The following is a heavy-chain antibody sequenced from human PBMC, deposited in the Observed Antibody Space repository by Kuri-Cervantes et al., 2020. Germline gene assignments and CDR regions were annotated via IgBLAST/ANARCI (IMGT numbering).Heavy chain of an antibody. J-gene: IGHJ3*02. CDR1: GYTFTSYD. V-gene: IGHV1-8*02. CDR3: ARVGGNYYGSGSNDAFDI. D-gene: IGHD3-10*01. CDR2: MSPNSGNT. Sequence: ASVKVSCKASGYTFTSYDINWVRQAPGQGLEWMGWMSPNSGNTGYAQKFQGRVTMTRNTSISTAYMELSSLRSEDTAVYYCARVGGNYYGSGSNDAFDIWGQGTMVTVSS.